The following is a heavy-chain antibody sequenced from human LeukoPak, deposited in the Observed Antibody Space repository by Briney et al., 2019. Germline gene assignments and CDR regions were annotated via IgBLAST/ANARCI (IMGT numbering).Heavy chain of an antibody. V-gene: IGHV3-23*01. CDR3: TTARWDLLRGY. J-gene: IGHJ4*02. CDR2: ISGSGGST. D-gene: IGHD1-26*01. Sequence: TGGSLRLSCAASGFTFSSSAMSWVRQAPGKGLEWVSGISGSGGSTDYADSVKGRFTISRDNSKNTLYLQMNSLKTEDTAVYYCTTARWDLLRGYWGQGTLVTVSS. CDR1: GFTFSSSA.